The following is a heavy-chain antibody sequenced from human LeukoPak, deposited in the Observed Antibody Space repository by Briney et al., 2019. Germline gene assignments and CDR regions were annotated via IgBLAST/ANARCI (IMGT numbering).Heavy chain of an antibody. D-gene: IGHD1-26*01. V-gene: IGHV5-51*01. J-gene: IGHJ6*03. CDR1: GYSITTHW. CDR3: ARAGVSYWDYHMDV. Sequence: GESLKISCKASGYSITTHWIGWVRQMPGKGLEWMGIIYPRDSDTRYSPSFQGQVTISADKSISTAYLQWSSLKASDSAIYYCARAGVSYWDYHMDVWGKGTTVTVSS. CDR2: IYPRDSDT.